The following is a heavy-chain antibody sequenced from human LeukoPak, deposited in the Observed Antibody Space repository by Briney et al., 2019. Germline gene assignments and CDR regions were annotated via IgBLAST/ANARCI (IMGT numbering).Heavy chain of an antibody. J-gene: IGHJ4*02. D-gene: IGHD3-3*01. CDR1: GYTFTSYG. V-gene: IGHV1-18*01. CDR3: ARELGSHYDFWSGYYTGYYFDY. Sequence: GASVKVSCKASGYTFTSYGISWVRQAPGQGLEWMGWISAYNGNTNYAQKLQGRVTMTTDTSTSTAYMGLRSLRSDDTAVYYCARELGSHYDFWSGYYTGYYFDYWGQGTLVTVSS. CDR2: ISAYNGNT.